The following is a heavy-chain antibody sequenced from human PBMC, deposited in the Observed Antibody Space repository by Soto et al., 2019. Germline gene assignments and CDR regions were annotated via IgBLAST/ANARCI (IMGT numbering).Heavy chain of an antibody. V-gene: IGHV4-34*12. J-gene: IGHJ4*02. D-gene: IGHD2-21*02. CDR2: IIHSGST. CDR1: GGSFSGYY. CDR3: ARAPYCGDDCYSNDFDY. Sequence: PSETLSLTCAVYGGSFSGYYWSWIRQPPGKCLEWIVEIIHSGSTNYNPSLKSRVTISVDTSKNQFSLKLSSVTAADTAVYYCARAPYCGDDCYSNDFDYWGQGTLVTVSS.